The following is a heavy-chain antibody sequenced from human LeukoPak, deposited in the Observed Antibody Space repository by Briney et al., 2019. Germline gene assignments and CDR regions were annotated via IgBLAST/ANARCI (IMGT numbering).Heavy chain of an antibody. J-gene: IGHJ4*02. V-gene: IGHV4-34*01. Sequence: PSETLSLTCAVYSESFSTYYWNWIRQPPGKGLEWNGEINHSGSTTYNPTLKSQVPISVDMSKNQLSLKLSSVTAADTAIYYCARGRAPENWGQGTLVTVSS. CDR2: INHSGST. CDR1: SESFSTYY. CDR3: ARGRAPEN.